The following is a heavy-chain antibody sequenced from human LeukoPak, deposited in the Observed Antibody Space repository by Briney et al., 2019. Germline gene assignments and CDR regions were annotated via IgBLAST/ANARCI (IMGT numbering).Heavy chain of an antibody. V-gene: IGHV3-33*01. CDR2: IWYDGSNK. CDR3: ARFDTGLDY. Sequence: PGRSLRFSCAASGYTFSSYGMHWVRQAPGKGLEWVAVIWYDGSNKYYADSVKGRFTISRDNSKNTLYLQMNSLRAEDTAVYYCARFDTGLDYWGQGTLVTVSS. D-gene: IGHD2-8*02. CDR1: GYTFSSYG. J-gene: IGHJ4*02.